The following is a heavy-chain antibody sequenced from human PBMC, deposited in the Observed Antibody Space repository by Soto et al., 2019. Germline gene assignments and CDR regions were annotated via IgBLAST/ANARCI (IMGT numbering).Heavy chain of an antibody. CDR3: ARGGVYSGYPIGYYYYGMDV. J-gene: IGHJ6*02. CDR1: GGTFSSYA. V-gene: IGHV1-69*13. CDR2: IIPIFGTA. Sequence: SVKVSCKASGGTFSSYAISWVRQAPGQGLEWMGGIIPIFGTANYAQKFQGRVTITADESTSTAYMELSSLRSEDTAVYYCARGGVYSGYPIGYYYYGMDVWGQGTTVTVSS. D-gene: IGHD5-12*01.